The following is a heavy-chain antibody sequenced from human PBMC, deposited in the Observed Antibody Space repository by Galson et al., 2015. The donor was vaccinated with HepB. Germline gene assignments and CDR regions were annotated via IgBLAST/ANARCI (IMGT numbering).Heavy chain of an antibody. J-gene: IGHJ4*02. V-gene: IGHV3-30*04. D-gene: IGHD6-13*01. CDR3: ARGKYPLASAVHYFDY. CDR2: ISYDGSNK. Sequence: SLRLSCAASGFTFSSHAMHWVRQAPGKGLEWVAVISYDGSNKYYADSVKGRFTISRDNSKNTLYLQMNSLRAEDTAVYSCARGKYPLASAVHYFDYWGQGTLVTVSS. CDR1: GFTFSSHA.